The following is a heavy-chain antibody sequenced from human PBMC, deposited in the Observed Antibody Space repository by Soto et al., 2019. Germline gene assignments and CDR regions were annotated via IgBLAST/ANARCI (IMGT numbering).Heavy chain of an antibody. Sequence: ASVKVSCKASGYTFTSYYMHWVRQAPGQGLEWMGIINPSGGSTSYAQKFQGRVTMTRDTSTSTVYMELSSLRSEDTAVYYCAREGEVLRYFDWLSPYYFGYWGQGTLVTVSS. D-gene: IGHD3-9*01. CDR1: GYTFTSYY. CDR2: INPSGGST. V-gene: IGHV1-46*03. J-gene: IGHJ4*02. CDR3: AREGEVLRYFDWLSPYYFGY.